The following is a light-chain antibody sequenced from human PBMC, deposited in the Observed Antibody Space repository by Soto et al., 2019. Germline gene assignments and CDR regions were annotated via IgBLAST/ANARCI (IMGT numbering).Light chain of an antibody. J-gene: IGLJ1*01. CDR3: CSNAASSTYV. Sequence: QSVLTQPASVSGSPGQSITISCTGTSSDVGSHNPVSWYQQYPGKAPKLIIFEASKRPSGVSNRFSGSKSGSTASLTISGLQAEDEADYYCCSNAASSTYVFGSGTKVTVL. CDR2: EAS. V-gene: IGLV2-23*01. CDR1: SSDVGSHNP.